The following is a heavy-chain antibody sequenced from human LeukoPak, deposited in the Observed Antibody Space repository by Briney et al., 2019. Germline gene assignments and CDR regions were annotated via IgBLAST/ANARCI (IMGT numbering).Heavy chain of an antibody. Sequence: ASVKVSCKASGYTFTGYYMHWVRQAPGQGLEWMGRINPNSGGTNYAQKFQGRVTTTRDTSISTAYMELSRLRSDDTAVYYCARVGYGDLYDAFDIWGQGTMVTVSS. CDR3: ARVGYGDLYDAFDI. CDR1: GYTFTGYY. D-gene: IGHD4-17*01. CDR2: INPNSGGT. J-gene: IGHJ3*02. V-gene: IGHV1-2*06.